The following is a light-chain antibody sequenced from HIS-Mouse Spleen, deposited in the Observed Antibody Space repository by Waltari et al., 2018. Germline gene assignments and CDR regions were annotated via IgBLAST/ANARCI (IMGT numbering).Light chain of an antibody. V-gene: IGKV1-8*01. CDR1: PGISSY. J-gene: IGKJ3*01. CDR3: QQYYSYXLX. Sequence: AIRMTQSPSSFSASTGERVTITXRASPGISSYLACYQQNPGKAPTRLIYAASTLQSGVPSRFXXSGXGTDFTLTISCLQSEDFATXYCQQYYSYXLXFGPGTKVDIK. CDR2: AAS.